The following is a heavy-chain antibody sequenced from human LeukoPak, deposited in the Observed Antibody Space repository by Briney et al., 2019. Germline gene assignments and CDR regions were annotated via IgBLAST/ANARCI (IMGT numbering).Heavy chain of an antibody. V-gene: IGHV3-9*01. CDR2: ISWNSDSL. D-gene: IGHD6-13*01. CDR3: AKDLGSSNWYYFGS. CDR1: GFTFDDYA. Sequence: PGGSLRLSCAVSGFTFDDYAMHWVRQAPGKGLEWVSGISWNSDSLDYADSVKGRFTISRDNAKNSLYLQINTLRPDDTAFYYCAKDLGSSNWYYFGSCGQGTLVTVSP. J-gene: IGHJ4*02.